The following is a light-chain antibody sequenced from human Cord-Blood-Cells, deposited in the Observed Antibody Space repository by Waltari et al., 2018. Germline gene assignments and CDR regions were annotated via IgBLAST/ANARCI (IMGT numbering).Light chain of an antibody. CDR3: LSADSSGTYV. J-gene: IGLJ1*01. CDR2: KDS. Sequence: SYELTQPPSVSVSLGQMARITCSGAALPKKDAYWYQQKPGQFPVLVIYKDSERPSGIPERFSGSSSGTIVTLTISGVQAEDEADYYCLSADSSGTYVFGTGTKVTVL. V-gene: IGLV3-16*01. CDR1: ALPKKD.